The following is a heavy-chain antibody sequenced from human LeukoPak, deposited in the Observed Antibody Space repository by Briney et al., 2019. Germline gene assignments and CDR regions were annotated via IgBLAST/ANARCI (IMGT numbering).Heavy chain of an antibody. V-gene: IGHV5-51*01. CDR3: ARRPTYDSSGYYPNWFDP. J-gene: IGHJ5*02. Sequence: GESLKISCKGSGYSFTSYWIGWVRQMPGKGLEWMGIIYPVDSDTRYSPSFQGQVTIPADKPISTAYLQWSSLKASDTAMYYCARRPTYDSSGYYPNWFDPWGQGTLVTVSS. D-gene: IGHD3-22*01. CDR1: GYSFTSYW. CDR2: IYPVDSDT.